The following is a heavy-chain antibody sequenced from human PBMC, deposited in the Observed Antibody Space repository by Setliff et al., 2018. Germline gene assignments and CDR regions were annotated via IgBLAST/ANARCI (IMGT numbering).Heavy chain of an antibody. V-gene: IGHV1-18*01. CDR1: GYTFNDYG. D-gene: IGHD3-3*01. J-gene: IGHJ4*02. CDR2: ITSATGKT. Sequence: ASVKVSCKTSGYTFNDYGITWVRQVPSQGLEWMGWITSATGKTYSAEKFQDRVTLTTDTSTSTAYLELGSLGSDDTAVYYCSRLVRFCTKTACQRLSGGEFWGQGTLVTVSS. CDR3: SRLVRFCTKTACQRLSGGEF.